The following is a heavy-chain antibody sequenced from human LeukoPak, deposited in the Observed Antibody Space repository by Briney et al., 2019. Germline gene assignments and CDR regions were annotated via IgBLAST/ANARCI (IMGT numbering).Heavy chain of an antibody. D-gene: IGHD2-2*01. CDR2: ISAYNGNT. CDR1: GYTFTSYG. V-gene: IGHV1-18*01. CDR3: ARAFVVVPAAKFGY. Sequence: ASVKVSCKASGYTFTSYGISWVRQAPGQGLEWMGWISAYNGNTNYAQKLQGRVTMTTDTSTSTAYMELRSLRSDDTAVYYCARAFVVVPAAKFGYWGQGTLVTVSS. J-gene: IGHJ4*02.